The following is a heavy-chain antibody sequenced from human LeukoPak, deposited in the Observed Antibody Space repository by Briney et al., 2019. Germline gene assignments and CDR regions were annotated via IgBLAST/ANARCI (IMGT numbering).Heavy chain of an antibody. CDR3: AREFGSSWYGANWFDP. J-gene: IGHJ5*02. V-gene: IGHV3-30*19. Sequence: TGGSLRLSCAASGFTFSSYGMHWVRQAPGKGLEWVAVIWYDGSNKYYADSVKGRFTISRDNSNNTLYLQMNSLRAEDTAVYYCAREFGSSWYGANWFDPWGQGTLVTVSS. D-gene: IGHD6-13*01. CDR1: GFTFSSYG. CDR2: IWYDGSNK.